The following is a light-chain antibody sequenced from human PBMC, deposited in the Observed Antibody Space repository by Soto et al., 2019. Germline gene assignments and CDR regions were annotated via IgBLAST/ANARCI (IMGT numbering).Light chain of an antibody. CDR2: EAS. J-gene: IGKJ1*01. Sequence: DIQMTQSPSTLSASVGDRVTITCRASQSIGGWLAWYQQKPGKAPKLLIYEASVLQNGVPSRFSGSGSGTEFTLAIDSLQPDDFATYYCQEHNSYIPTFGPGTKVGIK. CDR3: QEHNSYIPT. V-gene: IGKV1-5*03. CDR1: QSIGGW.